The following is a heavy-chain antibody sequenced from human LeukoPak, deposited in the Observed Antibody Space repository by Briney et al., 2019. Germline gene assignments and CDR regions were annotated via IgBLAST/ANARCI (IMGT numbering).Heavy chain of an antibody. Sequence: TPSETLSLTCTVSGGSISSYYWSWIRQPPGKGLEWIGYIYYSGSTNYNPSLKSRVTISVDTSKNQFSLKLSSVTAADTAVYYCARQDCSGGSCYSAVLDYWGQGTLVTVSS. CDR2: IYYSGST. J-gene: IGHJ4*02. CDR3: ARQDCSGGSCYSAVLDY. CDR1: GGSISSYY. V-gene: IGHV4-59*08. D-gene: IGHD2-15*01.